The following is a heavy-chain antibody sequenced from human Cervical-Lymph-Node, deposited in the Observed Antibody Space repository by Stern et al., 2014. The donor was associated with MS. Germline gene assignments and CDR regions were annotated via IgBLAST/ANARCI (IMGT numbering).Heavy chain of an antibody. J-gene: IGHJ4*02. CDR1: GFRFSSYG. Sequence: DQLVESGGGVVQPGRSLRLSCEASGFRFSSYGIHWVRQAPGKGLEWVAVISYDGSNTHYGVSVKGRFTISRDNSKNMLFLHMNSLSAEDTAVYYCARGDYYDSSAAMEFFDYWGQGTLVTVSS. V-gene: IGHV3-30*03. D-gene: IGHD3-22*01. CDR3: ARGDYYDSSAAMEFFDY. CDR2: ISYDGSNT.